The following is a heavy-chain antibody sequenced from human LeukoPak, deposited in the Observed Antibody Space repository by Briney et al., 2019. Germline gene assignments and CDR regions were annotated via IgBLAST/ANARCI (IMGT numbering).Heavy chain of an antibody. CDR3: AKGTAYRPRANYMDV. J-gene: IGHJ6*03. CDR2: ISGSGGST. V-gene: IGHV3-23*01. CDR1: GFTFSSYA. D-gene: IGHD2-2*01. Sequence: GGSLRLSCAASGFTFSSYAMSWVRQAPGKGLEWVSAISGSGGSTYYADSVKGRFTISRDNSKNTLYLQMNSLRAEDTAVYYCAKGTAYRPRANYMDVWGKGPRSPSP.